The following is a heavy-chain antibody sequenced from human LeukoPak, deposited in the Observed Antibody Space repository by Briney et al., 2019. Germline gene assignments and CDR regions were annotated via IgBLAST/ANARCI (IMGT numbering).Heavy chain of an antibody. V-gene: IGHV3-23*01. CDR1: GFTFSSYS. Sequence: GGSLRLSCAASGFTFSSYSMNWVRQAPGKGLEWVSAISGSGSSTYYRDSVKGRFTMSKDHSKNTLYLQMNSLRVEDSAVYYCANLGYYDNCAPAYWGQGTLVTVSS. CDR2: ISGSGSST. CDR3: ANLGYYDNCAPAY. J-gene: IGHJ4*02. D-gene: IGHD3-22*01.